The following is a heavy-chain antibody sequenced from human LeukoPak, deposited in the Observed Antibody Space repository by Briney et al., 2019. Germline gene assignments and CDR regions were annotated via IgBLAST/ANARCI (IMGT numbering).Heavy chain of an antibody. J-gene: IGHJ6*04. CDR3: ASPPVVPAAMRSYYYYGMDV. Sequence: GGSLSLSCAASGFTFSSYAMHWVRQAPGEGLEWVAVISYDGSNKYYADSVKGRFTISRDNSKNTLYLQMNSLRAEDTAVYYCASPPVVPAAMRSYYYYGMDVWGKGTAVTVSS. CDR1: GFTFSSYA. V-gene: IGHV3-30*04. D-gene: IGHD2-2*01. CDR2: ISYDGSNK.